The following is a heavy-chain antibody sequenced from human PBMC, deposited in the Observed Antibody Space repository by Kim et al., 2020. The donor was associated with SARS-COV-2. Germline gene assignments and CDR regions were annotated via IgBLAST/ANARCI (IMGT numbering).Heavy chain of an antibody. J-gene: IGHJ6*02. CDR3: AREEDNWNEYGMDV. Sequence: AASVKGRFTISRDNSKNTLYLQMNSLRAEDTAVYYCAREEDNWNEYGMDVWGQGTTVTVSS. V-gene: IGHV3-33*01. D-gene: IGHD1-1*01.